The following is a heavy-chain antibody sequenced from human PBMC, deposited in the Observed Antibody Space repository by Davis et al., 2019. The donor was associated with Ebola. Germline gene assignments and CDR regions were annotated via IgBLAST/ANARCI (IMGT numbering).Heavy chain of an antibody. CDR2: IYYSGST. D-gene: IGHD3-9*01. Sequence: MPSETLSLTCSVSGGSISSGDYFWSWIRQPPGKGLEWIGSIYYSGSTYYNPSLKSRVTISVHTSKNQFSLKLSSVTAADTAVYYCARAPAVRYFDLNYFDYWGQGTLVTVSS. CDR1: GGSISSGDYF. CDR3: ARAPAVRYFDLNYFDY. J-gene: IGHJ4*02. V-gene: IGHV4-30-4*01.